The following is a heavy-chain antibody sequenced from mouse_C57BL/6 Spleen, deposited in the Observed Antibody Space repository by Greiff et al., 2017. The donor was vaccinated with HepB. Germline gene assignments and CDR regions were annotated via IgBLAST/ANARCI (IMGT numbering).Heavy chain of an antibody. D-gene: IGHD2-4*01. V-gene: IGHV1-50*01. CDR2: IDPSDSYT. CDR1: GYTFTSYW. Sequence: QVQLQQPGAELVKPGASVKLSCKASGYTFTSYWMQWVKQRPGQGLEWIGEIDPSDSYTNYNQKFKGKATLTVDTSSSTAYMQLSSLTSEDSAVYYCARKAPLYYDYGAWFAYWGQGTLVTVSA. CDR3: ARKAPLYYDYGAWFAY. J-gene: IGHJ3*01.